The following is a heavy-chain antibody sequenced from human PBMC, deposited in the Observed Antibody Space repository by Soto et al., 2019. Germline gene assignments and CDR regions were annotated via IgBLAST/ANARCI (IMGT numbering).Heavy chain of an antibody. CDR1: GDSVSSNSVA. D-gene: IGHD2-2*01. CDR3: ARTLAYCSSTSCYAPWFDS. Sequence: TLSLTCAISGDSVSSNSVAWNWIRQSPSRGLEWLGRTYYRSKWYNDYAVSVKSRITINPDTSKNQFSLQLNSVTPEDTAVYYCARTLAYCSSTSCYAPWFDSWGQGTLVTVSS. V-gene: IGHV6-1*01. J-gene: IGHJ5*01. CDR2: TYYRSKWYN.